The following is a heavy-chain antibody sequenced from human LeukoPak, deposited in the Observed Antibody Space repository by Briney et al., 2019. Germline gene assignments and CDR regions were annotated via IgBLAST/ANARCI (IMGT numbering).Heavy chain of an antibody. CDR3: AKVQSDIVGAVFFAFDV. D-gene: IGHD1-26*01. CDR1: GFTFNSYS. V-gene: IGHV3-21*01. Sequence: QPGGSLRLSCGVSGFTFNSYSMNWVRQAPGKGLEWVASIIGSGTGMFYADSVKGRFTISRDNSKKSLYLQMNSLRVEDTAVYYCAKVQSDIVGAVFFAFDVWGQGTMVSVSS. J-gene: IGHJ3*01. CDR2: IIGSGTGM.